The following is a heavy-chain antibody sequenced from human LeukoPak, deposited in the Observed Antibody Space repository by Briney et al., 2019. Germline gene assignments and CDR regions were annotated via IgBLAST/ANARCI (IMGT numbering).Heavy chain of an antibody. D-gene: IGHD4-17*01. Sequence: ASVKVSCKASGYTFTGDYMHWVRQAPGQGLEWMGWINPNSGGTNYAQKFQGRVTMTRDTSISTAYMELSRLRSDDTAVYYCARHYGDYEYYYYYGMDVRGQGTTVTVSS. J-gene: IGHJ6*02. CDR1: GYTFTGDY. CDR2: INPNSGGT. V-gene: IGHV1-2*02. CDR3: ARHYGDYEYYYYYGMDV.